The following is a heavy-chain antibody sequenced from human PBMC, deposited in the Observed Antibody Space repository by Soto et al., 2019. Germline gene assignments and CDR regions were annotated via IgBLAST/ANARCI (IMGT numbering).Heavy chain of an antibody. CDR1: GGSINSGDYY. CDR2: IYYSGSL. V-gene: IGHV4-31*03. Sequence: QVQLQESGPGLVKPSQTLSLTCTVSGGSINSGDYYWNWIRQHPGKGLEWIGYIYYSGSLFYNPSLKRRVTISADTSKNQFSLKLTSVTAADTAVYYCARGVVVVPGDYYGMDVWGQGTTVTVSS. CDR3: ARGVVVVPGDYYGMDV. J-gene: IGHJ6*02. D-gene: IGHD2-2*01.